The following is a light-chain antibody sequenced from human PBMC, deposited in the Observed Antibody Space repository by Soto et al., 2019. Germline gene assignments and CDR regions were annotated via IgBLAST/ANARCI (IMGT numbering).Light chain of an antibody. J-gene: IGKJ1*01. Sequence: DIQMTQSPTSVSAAVGDRVTITCRASQGISSWLAWYQVKPGRAPKLLIYSTSRVHGVPSRFGGSESETDFTLTISDLQPEDFAKYYFQQGNFFPRTFGQGTKLEV. CDR1: QGISSW. CDR2: STS. CDR3: QQGNFFPRT. V-gene: IGKV1-12*01.